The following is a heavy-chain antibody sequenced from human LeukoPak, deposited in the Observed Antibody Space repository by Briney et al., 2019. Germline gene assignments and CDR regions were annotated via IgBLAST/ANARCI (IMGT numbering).Heavy chain of an antibody. D-gene: IGHD1-1*01. CDR3: ARGIGLERRYFQFDY. V-gene: IGHV3-48*03. J-gene: IGHJ4*02. Sequence: PGGSLRLSCVASGFTFSSYEMNWVRQVPGKALEWVSYIDFGGRIINYADHVKGRFTISRDNAKNSVYLQMNSLRAEDTAVYYCARGIGLERRYFQFDYWGQGILVTV. CDR2: IDFGGRII. CDR1: GFTFSSYE.